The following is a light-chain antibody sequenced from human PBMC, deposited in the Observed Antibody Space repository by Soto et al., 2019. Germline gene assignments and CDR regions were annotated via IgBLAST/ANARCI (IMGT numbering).Light chain of an antibody. V-gene: IGKV3-20*01. Sequence: EIVLTQSPGTLSLSPGERATLSCRASQSVSSIYLAWYQHKPGQAPRLLIYGASSRATGIPDRFSGSGSGTDFTLTIRRLEPEDFAVYYCQQYGSSSWPFGRGTTVEIK. CDR1: QSVSSIY. J-gene: IGKJ1*01. CDR2: GAS. CDR3: QQYGSSSWP.